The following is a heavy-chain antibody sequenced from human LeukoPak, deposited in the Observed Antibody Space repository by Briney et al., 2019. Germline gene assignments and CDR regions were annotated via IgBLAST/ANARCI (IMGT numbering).Heavy chain of an antibody. CDR3: ARERWGRGYSYGWKREFDY. D-gene: IGHD5-18*01. J-gene: IGHJ4*02. CDR2: ISAYNGNT. Sequence: ASVTVSCKASGYTFTSYGISWVRQAPGQGLEWMGWISAYNGNTNYAQKLQGRVTMTTDTSTSTAYMELRSLRSDDTAVYYCARERWGRGYSYGWKREFDYWGQGTLVTVSS. CDR1: GYTFTSYG. V-gene: IGHV1-18*01.